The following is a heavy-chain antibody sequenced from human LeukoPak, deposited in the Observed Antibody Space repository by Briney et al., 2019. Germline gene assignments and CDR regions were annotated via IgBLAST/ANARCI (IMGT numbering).Heavy chain of an antibody. D-gene: IGHD2-15*01. CDR1: GFTFSQYC. CDR2: TIQDGSGK. J-gene: IGHJ6*02. Sequence: PGGSLRLSCAASGFTFSQYCMTWVRQAPGKGLEWVAETIQDGSGKYYVDSVKGRFTISRDNFRNSLYLQMNSLRAEDTAVYYCARVVGRYGYGMDVWGQGTTVTVSS. CDR3: ARVVGRYGYGMDV. V-gene: IGHV3-7*01.